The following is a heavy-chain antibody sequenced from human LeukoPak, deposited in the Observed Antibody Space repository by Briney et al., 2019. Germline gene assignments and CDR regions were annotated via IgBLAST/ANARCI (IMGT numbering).Heavy chain of an antibody. J-gene: IGHJ6*04. CDR3: ARYGSRDGDYYYYGMDV. CDR1: GGTFSSYA. CDR2: IIPIFGTA. Sequence: ASVKVSCKASGGTFSSYAISWVRQAPGEGLEWMGGIIPIFGTANYAQKFQGRVTITADESTSTAYMELSRLRSEDTAVYYCARYGSRDGDYYYYGMDVWGKGTTVTVSS. V-gene: IGHV1-69*13. D-gene: IGHD5-24*01.